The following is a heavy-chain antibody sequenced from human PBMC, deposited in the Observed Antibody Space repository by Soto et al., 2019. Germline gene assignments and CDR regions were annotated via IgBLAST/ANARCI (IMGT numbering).Heavy chain of an antibody. V-gene: IGHV3-30*18. Sequence: HPGGSLRLSCAASRFTFSSHGMHWVRQAPGKGLEWVAIISYDGSKKSYADSVKGRFTISRDNSKDKLHLQMTSLRAEDTAIYYCAKDRVESGMGEIDYWGQGNLVTVS. CDR1: RFTFSSHG. J-gene: IGHJ4*02. CDR2: ISYDGSKK. D-gene: IGHD3-16*01. CDR3: AKDRVESGMGEIDY.